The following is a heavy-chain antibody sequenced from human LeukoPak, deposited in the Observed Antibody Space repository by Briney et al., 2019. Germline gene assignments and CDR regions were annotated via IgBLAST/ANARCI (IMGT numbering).Heavy chain of an antibody. V-gene: IGHV3-23*01. CDR2: ISGSGGST. CDR1: GFTFSSYA. D-gene: IGHD5-18*01. CDR3: AKARGYSYGYLVDY. Sequence: PGGSLRLSCAASGFTFSSYAMSWVRQAPGKGLEWVSAISGSGGSTYYADSVEGRFTISRDNSKNTLYLQMNSLGAEDTAVYYCAKARGYSYGYLVDYWGQGTLSPSPQ. J-gene: IGHJ4*02.